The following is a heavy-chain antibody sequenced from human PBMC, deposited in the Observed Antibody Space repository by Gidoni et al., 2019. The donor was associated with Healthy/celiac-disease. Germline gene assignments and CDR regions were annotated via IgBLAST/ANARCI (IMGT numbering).Heavy chain of an antibody. CDR1: GFSLSTSGVV. CDR2: IYWDDDK. CDR3: AHRPAPPRYSSGWDLGFDP. J-gene: IGHJ5*02. Sequence: QITLKESGPTLVKPTQTLTLTCTFSGFSLSTSGVVVGWIRQPPGKALEWLALIYWDDDKRYSPSLKSRLTITKDTSKNQVVLTMTNMDPVDTATYYCAHRPAPPRYSSGWDLGFDPWGQGTLVTVSS. V-gene: IGHV2-5*02. D-gene: IGHD6-19*01.